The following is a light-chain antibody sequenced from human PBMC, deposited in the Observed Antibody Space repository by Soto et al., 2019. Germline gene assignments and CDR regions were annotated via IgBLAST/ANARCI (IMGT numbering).Light chain of an antibody. J-gene: IGLJ2*01. Sequence: QSVLTQPHSVSGAPGQRVTISCTGRSSNIGAGYDVHSYQQLPGTAPKLLIYGNSNRPSRVPDRFSGSKSGTSASLAITGLQAEDEPDYYCQSYDSSLSPMVVFGGGTKPTLL. CDR2: GNS. V-gene: IGLV1-40*01. CDR1: SSNIGAGYD. CDR3: QSYDSSLSPMVV.